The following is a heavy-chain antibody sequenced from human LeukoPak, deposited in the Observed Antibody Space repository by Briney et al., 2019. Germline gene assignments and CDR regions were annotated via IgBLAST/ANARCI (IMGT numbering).Heavy chain of an antibody. V-gene: IGHV4-39*07. CDR1: GGSISSSSYY. CDR2: IYYSGST. J-gene: IGHJ4*02. Sequence: SETLSLTCTVSGGSISSSSYYWGWIRQPPGKGLEWIGSIYYSGSTYYNPSLKSRVTISVDTSKNQFSLKLSSVTAADTAVYYCATTTIRLGYWGQGTLVTISS. D-gene: IGHD1-26*01. CDR3: ATTTIRLGY.